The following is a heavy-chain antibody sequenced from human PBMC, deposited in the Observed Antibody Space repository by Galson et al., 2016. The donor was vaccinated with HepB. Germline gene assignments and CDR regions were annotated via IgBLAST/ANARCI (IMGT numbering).Heavy chain of an antibody. CDR2: IYHTGTS. CDR1: GASISDSNW. V-gene: IGHV4-4*02. J-gene: IGHJ5*02. CDR3: ARASIIPGARMIFDP. Sequence: SETLSLTCAVSGASISDSNWWTWVRQVPGKGLEWIGEIYHTGTSNNNPFLSSRFTLSVDKSRNQFSLNVTSVTAADPAVNYCARASIIPGARMIFDPWGQGTLVTVSS. D-gene: IGHD2-2*01.